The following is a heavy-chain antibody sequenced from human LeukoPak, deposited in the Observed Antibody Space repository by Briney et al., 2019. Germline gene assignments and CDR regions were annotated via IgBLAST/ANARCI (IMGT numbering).Heavy chain of an antibody. CDR1: GFAFNSFA. D-gene: IGHD3-16*02. CDR2: ISNSDGSS. Sequence: GGSLRLSCAASGFAFNSFAMNWVRQAPGKGLEWVSSISNSDGSSHYADFVKGRFTISRDNSKNTLHLQMNSLRAEDTALYYCAKSLGVGGYTRYKGFDQWGQGTLVTVSS. V-gene: IGHV3-23*01. J-gene: IGHJ4*02. CDR3: AKSLGVGGYTRYKGFDQ.